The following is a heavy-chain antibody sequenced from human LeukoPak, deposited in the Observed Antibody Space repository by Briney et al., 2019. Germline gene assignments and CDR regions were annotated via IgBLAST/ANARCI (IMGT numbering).Heavy chain of an antibody. D-gene: IGHD3-10*01. J-gene: IGHJ4*02. CDR2: INHSGST. CDR1: GGSFSGYY. Sequence: PSETLSLTCAVYGGSFSGYYWSWIRQPPGKGLEWIGEINHSGSTNYNPSLKSRVTISVDTSKNQFSLKLSSVTAADTAVYYCARQRYRNRITMVRGVKVSTPYFDYWGQGTLVTVSS. V-gene: IGHV4-34*01. CDR3: ARQRYRNRITMVRGVKVSTPYFDY.